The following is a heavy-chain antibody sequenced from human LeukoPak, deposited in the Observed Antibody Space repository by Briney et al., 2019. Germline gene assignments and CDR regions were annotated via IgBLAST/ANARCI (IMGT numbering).Heavy chain of an antibody. CDR1: GFTFSSYS. J-gene: IGHJ4*02. CDR2: ISSSSYI. D-gene: IGHD6-6*01. V-gene: IGHV3-21*04. CDR3: ARHRSSWLIDY. Sequence: GGSLRLSCAASGFTFSSYSMNWVRQAPGNGLEWVSSISSSSYIYYADSVRGRFTISRDNSKNTLYLQMNSLRAEDTAVYYCARHRSSWLIDYWGQGTLVTVSS.